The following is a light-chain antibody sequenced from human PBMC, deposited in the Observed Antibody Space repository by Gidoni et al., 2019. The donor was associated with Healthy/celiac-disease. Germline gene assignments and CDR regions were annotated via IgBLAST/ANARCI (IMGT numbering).Light chain of an antibody. Sequence: DIQMTQSPSSLSASVGDRVTITCQASQDISNYLNWYQQKPGKAPKLLIYDASNLETGVPSRFSGSGSGTDFTFTISSLQPEDIATYYCQQYDNLPLLTFGPXTKVDIK. J-gene: IGKJ3*01. CDR2: DAS. V-gene: IGKV1-33*01. CDR1: QDISNY. CDR3: QQYDNLPLLT.